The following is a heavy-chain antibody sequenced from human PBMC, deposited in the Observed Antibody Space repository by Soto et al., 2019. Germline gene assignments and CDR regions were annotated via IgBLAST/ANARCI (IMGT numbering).Heavy chain of an antibody. Sequence: ASVKVSCKASGYTFTSYYMHWVRQAPGQGLEWMGIINPSGGSTSYAQKFQGRVTMTRDTSTSTVYMELSSLRSEDTAVYYCARVLAPTYYYDSSGYYSYNWFDPWGQGTLVTVSS. CDR1: GYTFTSYY. CDR2: INPSGGST. V-gene: IGHV1-46*01. D-gene: IGHD3-22*01. CDR3: ARVLAPTYYYDSSGYYSYNWFDP. J-gene: IGHJ5*02.